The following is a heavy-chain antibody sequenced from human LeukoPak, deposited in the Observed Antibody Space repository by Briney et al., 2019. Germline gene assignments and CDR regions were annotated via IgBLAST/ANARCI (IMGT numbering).Heavy chain of an antibody. V-gene: IGHV3-30*02. CDR3: AREENYDFWSGYYFDY. CDR2: IRYDGSNK. D-gene: IGHD3-3*01. J-gene: IGHJ4*02. CDR1: GFTFSSYG. Sequence: GGSLRLSCAASGFTFSSYGMHWVRQAPGKGLEWVAFIRYDGSNKYYADSVKGRFTISRDNSKNTLYLQMNSLRAEDTAVYYCAREENYDFWSGYYFDYWGQGTLVTVSS.